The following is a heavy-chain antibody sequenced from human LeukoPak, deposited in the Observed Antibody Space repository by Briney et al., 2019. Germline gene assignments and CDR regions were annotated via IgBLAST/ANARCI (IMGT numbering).Heavy chain of an antibody. CDR2: IYTSGST. D-gene: IGHD6-19*01. Sequence: SETLSLTCTVSGDSISSYYWSWIRQPPGKGLEWIGYIYTSGSTYTSGATNYNPSLKSRVTLSADTSKNQFSLKLSSVTAADTAVYYCARRSSGWYIDYWGQGTLVTVSS. V-gene: IGHV4-59*01. CDR1: GDSISSYY. J-gene: IGHJ4*02. CDR3: ARRSSGWYIDY.